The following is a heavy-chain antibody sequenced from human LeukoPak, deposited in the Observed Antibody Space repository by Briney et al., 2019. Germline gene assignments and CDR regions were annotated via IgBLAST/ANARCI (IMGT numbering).Heavy chain of an antibody. D-gene: IGHD4-17*01. CDR1: GDSISTSSYY. J-gene: IGHJ4*02. Sequence: PSETLSLTCSVSGDSISTSSYYWGWIRQPPGKGLEWIGTIYYSRSTYYNPSLKSRVTISVDASKNQFSLKLSSVTAADTAVYYCARVPTVTFFGYWGQGSLVTVSS. CDR2: IYYSRST. CDR3: ARVPTVTFFGY. V-gene: IGHV4-39*01.